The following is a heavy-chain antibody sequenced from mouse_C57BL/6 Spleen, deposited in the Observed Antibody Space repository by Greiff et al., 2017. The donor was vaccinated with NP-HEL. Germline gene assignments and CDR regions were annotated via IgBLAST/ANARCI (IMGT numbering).Heavy chain of an antibody. CDR3: ARSGYYEYFDY. CDR1: GYAFSSSW. V-gene: IGHV1-82*01. CDR2: IYPGDGDT. J-gene: IGHJ2*01. D-gene: IGHD2-3*01. Sequence: VQLQQSGPELVKPGASVKISCKASGYAFSSSWMNWVKQRPGKGLEWIGRIYPGDGDTNYNGKFKGKATLTADKSSSTADMQLSSLTSEDSAVYFCARSGYYEYFDYWGQGTTLTVSS.